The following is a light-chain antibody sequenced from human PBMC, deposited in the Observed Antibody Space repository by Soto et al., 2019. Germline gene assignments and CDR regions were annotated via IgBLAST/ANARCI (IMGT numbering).Light chain of an antibody. CDR2: DVT. Sequence: QSALTQPASVSGSPGQSITISCTGTSSDVGAYDFVSWYQHSPDKAPKLVTFDVTHRPPGISDRFSGSKSANTASLTISGLQAEDEAFYYCSSYTTRSTLVFGGGTKVTVL. J-gene: IGLJ2*01. CDR1: SSDVGAYDF. CDR3: SSYTTRSTLV. V-gene: IGLV2-14*01.